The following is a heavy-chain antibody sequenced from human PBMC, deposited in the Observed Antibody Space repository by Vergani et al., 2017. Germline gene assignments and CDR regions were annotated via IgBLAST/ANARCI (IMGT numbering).Heavy chain of an antibody. V-gene: IGHV1-24*01. CDR1: GYTLTELS. Sequence: QVQLVQSGAEVKKPGASVKVSCKVSGYTLTELSMHWVRQAPGKGLEWMGGFDPEDGETIYAQKLKGRVTMTEDTSTDTAYMELSRLRSEDTAVYYCATDHFGARGTITIFRPSMDVWGQGTTVTVSS. CDR2: FDPEDGET. CDR3: ATDHFGARGTITIFRPSMDV. J-gene: IGHJ6*02. D-gene: IGHD3-9*01.